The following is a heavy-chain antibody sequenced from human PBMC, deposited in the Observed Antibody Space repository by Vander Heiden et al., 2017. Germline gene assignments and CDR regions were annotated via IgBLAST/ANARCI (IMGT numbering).Heavy chain of an antibody. CDR2: IKQDGSEK. D-gene: IGHD2-15*01. V-gene: IGHV3-7*01. Sequence: EVQLVESGGGLVQPGGSLRLSCAASGFTFSSYWMSWVRQAPGKGLEWVANIKQDGSEKYYVDSVKGRFTISRDNAKNSLYLQMNSLRAEDTAVYYCARDRGYCSGGSCPRDDWGQGTLVTVSS. CDR1: GFTFSSYW. J-gene: IGHJ4*02. CDR3: ARDRGYCSGGSCPRDD.